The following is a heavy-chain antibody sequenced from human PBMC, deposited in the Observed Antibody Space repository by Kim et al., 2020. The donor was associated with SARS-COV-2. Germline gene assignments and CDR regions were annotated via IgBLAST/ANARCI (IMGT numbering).Heavy chain of an antibody. Sequence: GGSLRLSCAASGFTFSSYSMNWVRQAPGKGLEWVSSISSSSSYIYYADSVKGRFTISRDNAKNSLYLQMNSLRAEDTAVYYCARADSCSGGSCYSYYFDYWGQGTLVTVSS. CDR3: ARADSCSGGSCYSYYFDY. J-gene: IGHJ4*02. CDR1: GFTFSSYS. V-gene: IGHV3-21*01. D-gene: IGHD2-15*01. CDR2: ISSSSSYI.